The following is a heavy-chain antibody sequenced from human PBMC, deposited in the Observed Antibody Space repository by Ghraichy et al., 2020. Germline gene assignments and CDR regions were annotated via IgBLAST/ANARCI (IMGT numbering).Heavy chain of an antibody. CDR3: ARGISLPAAIDY. CDR1: GGSFSGYY. V-gene: IGHV4-34*01. J-gene: IGHJ4*02. CDR2: INHSGST. Sequence: TLSLTCAVYGGSFSGYYWSWIRQPPGKGLEWIGEINHSGSTNYNPSLKSRVTISVDTSKNQFSLKLSSVTAADTAVYYCARGISLPAAIDYWGQGTLVTVSS. D-gene: IGHD2-2*02.